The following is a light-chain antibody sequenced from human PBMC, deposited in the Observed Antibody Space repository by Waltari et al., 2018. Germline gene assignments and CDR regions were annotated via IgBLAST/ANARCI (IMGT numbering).Light chain of an antibody. Sequence: QSALTQPASVSGSPGQSITISCTGTSSDVGNYKLVSWYQQHPGKAPKLMIYAVSKRPSGVSDRFAGSKSVDMASLTISGLQPEDEAEYFCSSYAGSSKGVFGGGTKVTVL. V-gene: IGLV2-23*02. J-gene: IGLJ2*01. CDR3: SSYAGSSKGV. CDR1: SSDVGNYKL. CDR2: AVS.